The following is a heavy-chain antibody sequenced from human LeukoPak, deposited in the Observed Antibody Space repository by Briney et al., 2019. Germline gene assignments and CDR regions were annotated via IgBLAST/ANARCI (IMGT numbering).Heavy chain of an antibody. V-gene: IGHV3-7*01. CDR3: ARRVGKWLRFNYFDY. J-gene: IGHJ4*02. CDR1: GFTFSSYW. Sequence: GGSLRLSCAASGFTFSSYWMSWVRQAPGKGLEWVANIKQDGSEKCYVDSVKGRFTISRDNAKNSLYLQMNSLRAEDTAVYYCARRVGKWLRFNYFDYWGQGTLVTVSS. D-gene: IGHD5-12*01. CDR2: IKQDGSEK.